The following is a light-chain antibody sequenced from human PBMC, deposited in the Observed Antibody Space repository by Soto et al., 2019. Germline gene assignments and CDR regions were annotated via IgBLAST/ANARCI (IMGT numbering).Light chain of an antibody. V-gene: IGLV2-11*01. Sequence: QSVLTQPRSVSGSPGQSVTISCTGTSSDFGRYEYVSWYQQHPGKAPKLIIYDVTERPAGVPDRFSGSKSGNTASLTISGLQAEDEADYSCCSFAGSYTYVFGGGTKVTVL. CDR2: DVT. CDR1: SSDFGRYEY. CDR3: CSFAGSYTYV. J-gene: IGLJ1*01.